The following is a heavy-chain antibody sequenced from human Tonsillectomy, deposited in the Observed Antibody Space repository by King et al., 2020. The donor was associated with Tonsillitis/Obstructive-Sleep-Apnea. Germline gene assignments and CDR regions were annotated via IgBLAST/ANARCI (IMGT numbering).Heavy chain of an antibody. J-gene: IGHJ6*03. CDR2: VIWNGANI. Sequence: VQLVESGGGLVQPGRSLRLSCAASGFSFDDYAMHWVRQAPGKGLEWGAGVIWNGANIGYADSVKGRFTISRDNAKNSLYLQMNSLRAEDTALYYCAKDGERGAYYNFDFMDVWGKGTTVTVSS. D-gene: IGHD1-26*01. V-gene: IGHV3-9*01. CDR1: GFSFDDYA. CDR3: AKDGERGAYYNFDFMDV.